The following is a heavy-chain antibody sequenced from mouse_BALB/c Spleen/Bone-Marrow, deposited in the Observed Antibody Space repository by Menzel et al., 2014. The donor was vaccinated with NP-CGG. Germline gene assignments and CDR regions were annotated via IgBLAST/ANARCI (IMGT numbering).Heavy chain of an antibody. Sequence: EVMLVESGGGLVQPGGSLKLSCAASGFTFSNYGMSWARQTPDKRLEFVATINTNGGEIYYPDSVKGRLTNSRDNAKNTRYLEMRSLKSEDTAMYFCARGDDYVSWFAYWGQGTLVTVSA. V-gene: IGHV5-6-3*01. J-gene: IGHJ3*01. CDR3: ARGDDYVSWFAY. CDR2: INTNGGEI. D-gene: IGHD2-4*01. CDR1: GFTFSNYG.